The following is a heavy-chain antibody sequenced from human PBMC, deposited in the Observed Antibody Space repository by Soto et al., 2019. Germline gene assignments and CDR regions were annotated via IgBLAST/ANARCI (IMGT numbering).Heavy chain of an antibody. Sequence: GGSLRLSCAASGFSFSSHWMSWVRQAPGKGLEWVAVISYDGSNKYYAGSVKGRLTISRDNSKNTLYLQMNSLRAEDTAVYYCARDGSKSRYYYYGMDVWGQGTTVTVSS. J-gene: IGHJ6*02. D-gene: IGHD3-3*01. CDR1: GFSFSSHW. V-gene: IGHV3-30-3*01. CDR3: ARDGSKSRYYYYGMDV. CDR2: ISYDGSNK.